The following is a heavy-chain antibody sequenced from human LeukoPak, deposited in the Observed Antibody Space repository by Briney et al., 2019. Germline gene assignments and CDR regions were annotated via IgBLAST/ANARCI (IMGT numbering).Heavy chain of an antibody. Sequence: SESLSLTCTASGGSISSYYWSWIRQPAGKGLEWIGYIYYSGSTNYNPSLKSRVTISVDTSKNQFSLKLSSVTAADTAVYYCARTYYGSGSYPHNYYYYYYMDVWGKGTTVTISS. D-gene: IGHD3-10*01. CDR2: IYYSGST. J-gene: IGHJ6*03. CDR1: GGSISSYY. V-gene: IGHV4-59*01. CDR3: ARTYYGSGSYPHNYYYYYYMDV.